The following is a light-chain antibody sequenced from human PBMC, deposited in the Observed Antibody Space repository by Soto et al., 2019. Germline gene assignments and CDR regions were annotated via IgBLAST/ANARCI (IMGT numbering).Light chain of an antibody. V-gene: IGKV3-11*01. CDR1: QSVSSY. CDR2: DAS. CDR3: QQRYNWPRGLT. J-gene: IGKJ4*01. Sequence: EIVLTQSPATLSLSPGERATLSCRASQSVSSYLAWYQQKPGQAPRLLISDASNRATGIPARFSGSGSGTDFTLTISSLGPEDFAVYYCQQRYNWPRGLTFGGGTKVEIK.